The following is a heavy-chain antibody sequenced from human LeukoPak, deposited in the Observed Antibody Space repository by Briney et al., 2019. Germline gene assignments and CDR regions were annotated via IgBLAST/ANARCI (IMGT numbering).Heavy chain of an antibody. CDR3: AKGEGGGSSWYDFCDYGMDA. J-gene: IGHJ6*04. D-gene: IGHD2-2*01. CDR1: GFTFNNFA. V-gene: IGHV3-30*18. Sequence: GTSPRLPCAASGFTFNNFATHWVRQAPGKGLEWVAVISIDGAKTYSADSVKGRFTISRDNSKKTLYLKMNTVRAEDTAVYYCAKGEGGGSSWYDFCDYGMDAWGKGTTVTVSS. CDR2: ISIDGAKT.